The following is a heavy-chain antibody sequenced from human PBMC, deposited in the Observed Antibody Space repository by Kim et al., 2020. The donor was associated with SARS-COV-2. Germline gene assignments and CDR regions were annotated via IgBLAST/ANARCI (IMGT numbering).Heavy chain of an antibody. CDR3: ARVDTAMVKADY. J-gene: IGHJ4*02. V-gene: IGHV1-69*04. D-gene: IGHD5-18*01. Sequence: YAQKFQRRVTITAYKSTSTAYMELSSLRSEDTAVYYCARVDTAMVKADYWGQGTLVTVSS.